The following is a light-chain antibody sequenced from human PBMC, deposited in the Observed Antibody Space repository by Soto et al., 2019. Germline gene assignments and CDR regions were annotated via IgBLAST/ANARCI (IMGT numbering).Light chain of an antibody. CDR2: AAS. CDR1: QAISNS. V-gene: IGKV1-33*01. Sequence: DIQMTQSPSSLSAFVGDRVSITCQASQAISNSVIWYQQKPGKAPKVLIFAASNLESGVPSRFSGSGSGTDFTFTISALQPEDIATYYCQHYHILPYTFGQGTDLEL. J-gene: IGKJ2*01. CDR3: QHYHILPYT.